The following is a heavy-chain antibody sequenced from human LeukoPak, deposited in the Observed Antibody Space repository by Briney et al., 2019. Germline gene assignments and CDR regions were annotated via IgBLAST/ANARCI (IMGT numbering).Heavy chain of an antibody. J-gene: IGHJ4*02. D-gene: IGHD3-22*01. CDR2: IDWDDDK. CDR1: GFSLSTSGMC. CDR3: ARTLYDSSGYRYYFDY. V-gene: IGHV2-70*11. Sequence: SGPALVKPTQTLTLTCTFSGFSLSTSGMCVSWIRQPPGKALEWLARIDWDDDKYYSTSLKTRLTISKDTSKNQVVLTMTNMDPVDTATYYCARTLYDSSGYRYYFDYWGQGTLVTVSS.